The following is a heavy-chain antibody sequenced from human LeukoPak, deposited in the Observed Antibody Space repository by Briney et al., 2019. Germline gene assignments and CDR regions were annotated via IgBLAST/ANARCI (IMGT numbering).Heavy chain of an antibody. J-gene: IGHJ5*02. CDR3: ASVGGSYSSFEGWFDP. Sequence: SGTLSLTRTVSVGALSSYYWSWIRQPAGKGLEWIGRIYTSGSTNYNPSLKSRVTMSVDTSKNQFSLKLSSVTAADTAVYYCASVGGSYSSFEGWFDPGGEGTLVTVSS. D-gene: IGHD6-6*01. V-gene: IGHV4-4*07. CDR1: VGALSSYY. CDR2: IYTSGST.